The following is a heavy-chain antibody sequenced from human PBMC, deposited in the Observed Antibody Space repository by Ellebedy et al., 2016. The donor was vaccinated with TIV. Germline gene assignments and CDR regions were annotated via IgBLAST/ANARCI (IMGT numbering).Heavy chain of an antibody. CDR1: GFTFSTYS. Sequence: PGGSLRLSCAASGFTFSTYSMTWVRQVPGKGLEWVSSISSSSSFIHYADSVKGRFTISRDNAKNSLYLQMNSLRDEDTAVYYCARGRRRALDPAYYWGQGTLVTVSS. CDR3: ARGRRRALDPAYY. V-gene: IGHV3-21*01. J-gene: IGHJ4*02. D-gene: IGHD6-25*01. CDR2: ISSSSSFI.